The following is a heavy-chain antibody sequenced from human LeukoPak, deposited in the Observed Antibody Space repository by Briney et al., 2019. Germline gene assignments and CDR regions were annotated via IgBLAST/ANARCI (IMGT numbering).Heavy chain of an antibody. Sequence: GGSLRLSCAASGFTFSSHAVSWVRQAPGKGLEWVSSIGGRGGTTYYADSVKGRVSISRDNSKNALYLQMYSLRAADTALYHCAKAGTDYGGTPYYFDYWGQGTPVTVSS. V-gene: IGHV3-23*01. J-gene: IGHJ4*02. CDR2: IGGRGGTT. CDR1: GFTFSSHA. CDR3: AKAGTDYGGTPYYFDY. D-gene: IGHD4-23*01.